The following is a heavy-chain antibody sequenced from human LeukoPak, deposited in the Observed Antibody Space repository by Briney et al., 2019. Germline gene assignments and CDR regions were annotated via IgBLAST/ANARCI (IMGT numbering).Heavy chain of an antibody. CDR1: VDSISILCDY. CDR3: AREGGTDSDYYFDY. CDR2: IYYSGSS. Sequence: KTSQTLSLTCTVSVDSISILCDYWSWLRQHRGRGLEWIGYIYYSGSSYYNPSLKSRVTISVDTSKNQFSLKLSTVTAADTAVYYCAREGGTDSDYYFDYWGQGTLVTVSS. D-gene: IGHD1-14*01. V-gene: IGHV4-31*03. J-gene: IGHJ4*02.